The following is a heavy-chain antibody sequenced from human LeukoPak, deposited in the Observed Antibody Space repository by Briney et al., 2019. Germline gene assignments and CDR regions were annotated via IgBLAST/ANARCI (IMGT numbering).Heavy chain of an antibody. D-gene: IGHD3-10*01. V-gene: IGHV1-2*02. J-gene: IGHJ4*02. CDR3: ARDLATEWFGELLLD. CDR2: INPNSGGT. Sequence: ASVKVSCKASGHTFTGYYMHWVRQAPGQGLEWMGWINPNSGGTNYAQKFQGRVTMTRDTSISTAYMELSRLRSDDTAVYYCARDLATEWFGELLLDWGQGTLVTVSS. CDR1: GHTFTGYY.